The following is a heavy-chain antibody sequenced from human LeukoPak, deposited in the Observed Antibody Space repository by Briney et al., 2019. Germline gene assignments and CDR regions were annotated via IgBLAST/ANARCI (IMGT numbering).Heavy chain of an antibody. J-gene: IGHJ3*02. CDR2: IYYSGST. Sequence: SETLSLTCTVSGGSIGSSSYYWGWIRQPPGKELEWIGSIYYSGSTYYNPSLKSRVTISVDTSKNQFSLKLSSVTAADTAVYYCARRAAAVIDAFDIWGQGTMVTVSS. V-gene: IGHV4-39*01. D-gene: IGHD6-13*01. CDR3: ARRAAAVIDAFDI. CDR1: GGSIGSSSYY.